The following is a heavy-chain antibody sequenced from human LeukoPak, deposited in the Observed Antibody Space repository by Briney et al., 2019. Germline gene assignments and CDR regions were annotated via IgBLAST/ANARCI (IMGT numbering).Heavy chain of an antibody. CDR3: ARPPPYSGYDYYGMDV. CDR2: IIPIFGTA. J-gene: IGHJ6*04. D-gene: IGHD1-26*01. CDR1: GGTFSSYA. V-gene: IGHV1-69*01. Sequence: GSSVKVSCKASGGTFSSYAISWVRQAPGQGLEWMGGIIPIFGTANYAQKSQGRVTITADESTSTAYMELSSLRSEDTAVYYCARPPPYSGYDYYGMDVWGKGTTVTVSS.